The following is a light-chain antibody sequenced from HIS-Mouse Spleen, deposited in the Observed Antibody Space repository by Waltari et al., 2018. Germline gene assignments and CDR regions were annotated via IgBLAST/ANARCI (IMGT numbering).Light chain of an antibody. V-gene: IGLV3-10*01. Sequence: SYELTQPPSVSVSPGQTARITCSGDALPKKYAYWYQQKSGQAPVLVIYEDSKRPSGIPERFSGSSLGTMATLTISGAQVEDVADYYCYSTDSSGNHRVFGGATKLTVL. CDR1: ALPKKY. CDR3: YSTDSSGNHRV. CDR2: EDS. J-gene: IGLJ2*01.